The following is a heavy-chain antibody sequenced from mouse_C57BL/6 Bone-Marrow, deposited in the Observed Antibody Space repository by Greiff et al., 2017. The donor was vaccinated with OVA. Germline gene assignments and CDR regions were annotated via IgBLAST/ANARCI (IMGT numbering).Heavy chain of an antibody. CDR1: GFNIKDDY. V-gene: IGHV14-4*01. J-gene: IGHJ4*01. D-gene: IGHD3-3*01. CDR2: IDPENGDT. Sequence: EVQLQQSGAELVRPGASVKLSCTASGFNIKDDYMHWVKQRPEQGLEWIGWIDPENGDTEYASKFQGKATITAETSSNTAYLQLSSLTSEDTAVYYCTTAVGTFAMDYWGQGTSVTVSS. CDR3: TTAVGTFAMDY.